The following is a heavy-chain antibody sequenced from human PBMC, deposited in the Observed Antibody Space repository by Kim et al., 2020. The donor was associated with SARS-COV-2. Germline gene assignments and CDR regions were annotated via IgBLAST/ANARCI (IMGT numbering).Heavy chain of an antibody. CDR2: IIPIFGTA. CDR1: GGTFSSYA. CDR3: ARGTYGGNPRRYYYYGMDV. D-gene: IGHD2-15*01. V-gene: IGHV1-69*13. Sequence: SVKVSCKASGGTFSSYAISWVRQAPGQGLEWMGGIIPIFGTANYAQKFQGRVTITADESTSTAYMELSSLRSEDTAVYYCARGTYGGNPRRYYYYGMDVWGQGTTVTVSS. J-gene: IGHJ6*02.